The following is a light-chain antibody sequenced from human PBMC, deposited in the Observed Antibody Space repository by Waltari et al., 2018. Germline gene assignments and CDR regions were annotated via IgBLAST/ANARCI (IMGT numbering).Light chain of an antibody. CDR2: DVS. J-gene: IGLJ2*01. CDR3: CSYAGSYTFPGVV. CDR1: SSDVGGYNY. Sequence: QSALTQPRSVSGSPGQSVTISCTGTSSDVGGYNYVSWYQQHPGKAPKLMIYDVSKRPAGVPDGFSGSKAGNTASLTISGLQAEDEADYYCCSYAGSYTFPGVVFGGGTKLTVL. V-gene: IGLV2-11*01.